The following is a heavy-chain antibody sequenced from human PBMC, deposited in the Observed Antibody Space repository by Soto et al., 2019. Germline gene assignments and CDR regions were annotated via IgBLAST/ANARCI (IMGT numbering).Heavy chain of an antibody. CDR1: GFTFHDYA. D-gene: IGHD2-2*01. CDR2: IAFTGSAT. V-gene: IGHV3-23*01. CDR3: VKEVETVRLVAVAI. J-gene: IGHJ4*02. Sequence: GGSLRLSCATSGFTFHDYAMSWVRQAPGKGLEWVSAIAFTGSATYYADSVKGRFTISRDNSKNIVYLQMNSLRVNDTALYYCVKEVETVRLVAVAIWGQGTQVTVSX.